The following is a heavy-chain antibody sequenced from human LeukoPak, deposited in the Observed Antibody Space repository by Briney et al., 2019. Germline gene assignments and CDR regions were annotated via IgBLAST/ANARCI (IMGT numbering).Heavy chain of an antibody. CDR2: ISGSGGST. CDR1: GFTFSSYA. D-gene: IGHD6-13*01. Sequence: GGSLRLSCAASGFTFSSYAMSWVRQAPGKGLEWVSGISGSGGSTYYADSVKGRFTISRDSSKNTLYLQMNSLRAEDTAVYYCAKEGNYRRSWYSDYWGQGTLVTVSS. V-gene: IGHV3-23*01. CDR3: AKEGNYRRSWYSDY. J-gene: IGHJ4*02.